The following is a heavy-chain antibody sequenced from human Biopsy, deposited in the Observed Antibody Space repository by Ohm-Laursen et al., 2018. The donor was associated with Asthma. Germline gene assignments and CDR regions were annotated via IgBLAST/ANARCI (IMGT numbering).Heavy chain of an antibody. CDR1: GGAIRTSGYY. Sequence: GTLSLTCSVSGGAIRTSGYYWTWIRQPPGKGLEWIGESDHRGNTNINPTLKSRVTISKDKSANEFSLKMRSVTAADTAIYYCARGPEWSGLDIWGQGTTVTVSS. CDR3: ARGPEWSGLDI. J-gene: IGHJ6*02. V-gene: IGHV4/OR15-8*02. CDR2: SDHRGNT. D-gene: IGHD3-3*01.